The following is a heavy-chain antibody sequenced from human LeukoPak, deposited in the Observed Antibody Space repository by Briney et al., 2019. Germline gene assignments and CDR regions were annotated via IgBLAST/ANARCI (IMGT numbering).Heavy chain of an antibody. J-gene: IGHJ6*02. CDR2: INHSGST. Sequence: SETLSLTCAVYGGSFSGYYWSWIRQPPGKGLERIGEINHSGSTNYNPSLKSRVTISVDTSKNQFSLKLSSVTAADTAVYYCARHLRVVGYYYGMDVWGQGTTVTVSS. CDR1: GGSFSGYY. CDR3: ARHLRVVGYYYGMDV. V-gene: IGHV4-34*01. D-gene: IGHD2-15*01.